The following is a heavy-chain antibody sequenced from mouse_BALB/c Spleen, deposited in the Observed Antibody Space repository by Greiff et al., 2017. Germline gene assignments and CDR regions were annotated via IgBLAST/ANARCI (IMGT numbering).Heavy chain of an antibody. CDR1: GYSITSDYA. Sequence: EVKLMESGPGLVKPSQSLSLTCTVTGYSITSDYAWNWIRQFPGNKLEWMGSISYSGSTSYHPSLKSRISITRDTSKNQFILQLNSVTTEDTATYYCARGGNFYAMDYWGQGTSVTVSS. CDR2: ISYSGST. J-gene: IGHJ4*01. CDR3: ARGGNFYAMDY. D-gene: IGHD2-1*01. V-gene: IGHV3-2*02.